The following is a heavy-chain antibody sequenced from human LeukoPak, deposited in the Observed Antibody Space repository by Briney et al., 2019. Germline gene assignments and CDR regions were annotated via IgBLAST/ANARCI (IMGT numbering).Heavy chain of an antibody. D-gene: IGHD1-1*01. CDR1: GDSVSSSSAA. CDR3: AREGSEGYLFDY. V-gene: IGHV6-1*01. Sequence: SQTLSLTCAISGDSVSSSSAAWSWIRQSPSRGLEWLGRTYYRSKWNNDYAVSVKSRITINPDTSKNQFSLQLNSMTPEDTAVYYCAREGSEGYLFDYWGQGTLVTVSS. J-gene: IGHJ4*02. CDR2: TYYRSKWNN.